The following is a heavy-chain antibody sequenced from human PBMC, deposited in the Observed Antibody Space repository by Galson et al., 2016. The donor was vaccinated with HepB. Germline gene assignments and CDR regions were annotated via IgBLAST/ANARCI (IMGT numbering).Heavy chain of an antibody. D-gene: IGHD5-18*01. CDR2: ISSSSRYI. CDR3: ARLVMTWGYSHDY. V-gene: IGHV3-21*01. Sequence: SLRLSCAGSGFSFSSYSVNWVRQAPGKGPEWVSSISSSSRYIYYADSVKGRFTISRDNAKNSLYLQMNSLRAEDSAVYYCARLVMTWGYSHDYWGQGTLVTVSS. CDR1: GFSFSSYS. J-gene: IGHJ4*02.